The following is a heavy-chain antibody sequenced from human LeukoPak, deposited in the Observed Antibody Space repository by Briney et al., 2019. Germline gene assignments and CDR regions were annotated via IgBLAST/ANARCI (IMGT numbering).Heavy chain of an antibody. Sequence: SETLSLTCAVYGGSFSGYYWSWIRQPPGKGLEWIGEINESGSTNYNPSLKSRVTISVDKSKNQFSLKLSSVTAADTAVYYCARPYDSSADDAFDIWGQGTMVTVSS. D-gene: IGHD3-22*01. CDR2: INESGST. V-gene: IGHV4-34*01. CDR3: ARPYDSSADDAFDI. J-gene: IGHJ3*02. CDR1: GGSFSGYY.